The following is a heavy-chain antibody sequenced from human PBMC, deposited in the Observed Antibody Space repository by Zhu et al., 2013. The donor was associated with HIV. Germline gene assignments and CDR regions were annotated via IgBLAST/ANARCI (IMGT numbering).Heavy chain of an antibody. V-gene: IGHV1-46*01. CDR2: INPSVSRT. CDR1: GGTFSSYA. J-gene: IGHJ4*02. CDR3: AREGYYFDY. Sequence: QVHLVQSGAEVRKPGASVRVSCKASGGTFSSYAISWVRQAPGQGLEWMGIINPSVSRTSYPQKFQGRITMTRDTSTSTVYMELSGLTSEDTAVYYCAREGYYFDYWGQGTLVIVSS.